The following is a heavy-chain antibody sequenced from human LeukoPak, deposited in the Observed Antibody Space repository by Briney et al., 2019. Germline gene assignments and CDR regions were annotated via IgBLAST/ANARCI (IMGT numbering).Heavy chain of an antibody. CDR1: GYTLTKLS. CDR3: ATDYYDSSGYSHIGY. J-gene: IGHJ4*02. Sequence: GASVKVSCKVSGYTLTKLSMHWVRQAPGKGLEWMGGFDPEDGETIYAQKFQGRVTMTEDTSTDTAYMELSSLRSEDTAVYYCATDYYDSSGYSHIGYWGQGTLVTVSS. CDR2: FDPEDGET. V-gene: IGHV1-24*01. D-gene: IGHD3-22*01.